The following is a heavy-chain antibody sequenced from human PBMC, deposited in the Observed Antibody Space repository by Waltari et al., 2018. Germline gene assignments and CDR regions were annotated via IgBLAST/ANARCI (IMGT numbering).Heavy chain of an antibody. CDR3: ARQLGAEYYFDY. Sequence: QVQLQESGPGLVKPSETLSLTCAVSGYSISSGYYWGWIRQPPGKGLEWIGSIYHIGSTYYNPSLKSRVTISVDTSKNQFSLKLSSVTAADTAVYYCARQLGAEYYFDYWGQGTLVTVSS. D-gene: IGHD3-3*01. CDR2: IYHIGST. V-gene: IGHV4-38-2*01. CDR1: GYSISSGYY. J-gene: IGHJ4*02.